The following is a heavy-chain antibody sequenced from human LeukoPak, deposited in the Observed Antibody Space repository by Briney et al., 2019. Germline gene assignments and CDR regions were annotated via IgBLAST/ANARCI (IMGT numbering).Heavy chain of an antibody. J-gene: IGHJ4*02. CDR3: AREGIYSSSSYFDY. Sequence: PSETLSLTCAVYGGSFSGYYWSWIRQPPGKGLEWIGEINHSGSTNYNPSLKSRVTMSLDTSKNQFSLTLSSVTAADTGVYYCAREGIYSSSSYFDYWGQGTLLTVSS. CDR1: GGSFSGYY. V-gene: IGHV4-34*01. D-gene: IGHD6-6*01. CDR2: INHSGST.